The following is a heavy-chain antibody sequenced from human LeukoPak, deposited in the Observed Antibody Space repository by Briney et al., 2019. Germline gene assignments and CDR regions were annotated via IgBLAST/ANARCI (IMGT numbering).Heavy chain of an antibody. D-gene: IGHD6-13*01. CDR2: INPNSGGT. V-gene: IGHV1-2*02. Sequence: ASVKVSCKASGYTFTGYYMHWVRQAPGQGLEWMGWINPNSGGTNYAQKFQGRVTMTRDTSISTAYMELSRLRSDDTAVYYCASRAAAGTWSGPWDGIGVWGQATTLTVSS. CDR1: GYTFTGYY. J-gene: IGHJ6*02. CDR3: ASRAAAGTWSGPWDGIGV.